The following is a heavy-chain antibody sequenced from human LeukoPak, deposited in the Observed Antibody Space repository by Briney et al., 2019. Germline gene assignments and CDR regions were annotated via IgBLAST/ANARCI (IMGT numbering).Heavy chain of an antibody. J-gene: IGHJ4*02. Sequence: ASVKVSCKASGYTFTGYYMHWVRQAPGQGLEWMGWINPNSGGTNYAQKFQGRVTMTRDTSISTAYMELSRLRSDDTAVYYCARNPAPIQLWRFDYWGQGTLVTVSS. CDR3: ARNPAPIQLWRFDY. D-gene: IGHD5-18*01. CDR2: INPNSGGT. CDR1: GYTFTGYY. V-gene: IGHV1-2*02.